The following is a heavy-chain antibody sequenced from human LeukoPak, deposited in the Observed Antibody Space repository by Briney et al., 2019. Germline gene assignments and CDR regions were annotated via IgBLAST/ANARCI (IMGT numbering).Heavy chain of an antibody. CDR2: ISGSGGST. D-gene: IGHD2-8*02. CDR1: GFTFSSYA. V-gene: IGHV3-23*01. J-gene: IGHJ4*02. CDR3: AKDARWGTGGRRVRSGYNPFVY. Sequence: PGGSLRLSCAASGFTFSSYAMSWVRQAPGKGLEWVSAISGSGGSTYYADSVKGRFTISRDNSKNTLYLQMNSLRAEDTAVYYCAKDARWGTGGRRVRSGYNPFVYWGQGTLVTVSS.